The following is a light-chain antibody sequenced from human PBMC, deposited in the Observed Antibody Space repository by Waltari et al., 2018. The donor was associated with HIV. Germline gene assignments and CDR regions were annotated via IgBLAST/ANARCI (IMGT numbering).Light chain of an antibody. CDR1: SSNIGSNF. V-gene: IGLV1-47*01. CDR2: GNN. CDR3: AAWDDSLGGLWV. J-gene: IGLJ3*02. Sequence: QSVLTQPPSASETPGQRLTISCSGSSSNIGSNFVYWYQQLPGTAPKLLIYGNNQRPSGVPDRFSGSRSGTSASLAISGLRSEDEADYYCAAWDDSLGGLWVFGGGTKLTVL.